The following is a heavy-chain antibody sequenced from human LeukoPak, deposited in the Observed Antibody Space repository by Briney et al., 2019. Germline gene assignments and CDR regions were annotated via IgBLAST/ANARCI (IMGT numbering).Heavy chain of an antibody. CDR2: INPNSGGT. J-gene: IGHJ3*02. CDR1: GYTFTGYY. CDR3: ARRADAFDI. Sequence: ASVTVSCKASGYTFTGYYMHWVRQAPGQGLEWMGWINPNSGGTNYAQNFQGRVTMTRDTSISTAYMELSRLTSDDTAVYYCARRADAFDIWGQGTMVTVSS. V-gene: IGHV1-2*02.